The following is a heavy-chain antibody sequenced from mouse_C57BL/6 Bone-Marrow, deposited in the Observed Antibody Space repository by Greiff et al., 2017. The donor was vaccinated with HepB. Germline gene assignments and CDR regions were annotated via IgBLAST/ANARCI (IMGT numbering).Heavy chain of an antibody. Sequence: EVQLVESGPGLVKPSQSLSLTCSVTGYSITSGYYWNWIRQFPGNKLEWMGYISYDGSNNYNPSLKNRISITRDTSKNQFFLKLNSVTTEDTATYYCARAGLRRGVWAYWGQGTLVTVSA. CDR1: GYSITSGYY. V-gene: IGHV3-6*01. CDR3: ARAGLRRGVWAY. J-gene: IGHJ3*01. D-gene: IGHD2-4*01. CDR2: ISYDGSN.